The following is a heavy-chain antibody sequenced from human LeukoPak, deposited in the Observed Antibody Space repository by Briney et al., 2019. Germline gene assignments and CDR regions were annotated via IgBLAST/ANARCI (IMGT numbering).Heavy chain of an antibody. D-gene: IGHD3-3*01. CDR2: IYTSGRT. CDR3: ARESYELDFWSGYLTTFDY. V-gene: IGHV4-4*07. CDR1: VGSISGHY. J-gene: IGHJ4*02. Sequence: SETLSLICSVSVGSISGHYGIWIRQPAGKGLEWIGRIYTSGRTNYNPSLKSRVTMSVDTSKNQFSLKLSSVPAADPAVYYCARESYELDFWSGYLTTFDYWGQGTLVTVSS.